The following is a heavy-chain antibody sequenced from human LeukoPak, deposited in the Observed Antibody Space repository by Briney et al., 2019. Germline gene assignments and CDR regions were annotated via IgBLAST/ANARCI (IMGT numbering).Heavy chain of an antibody. V-gene: IGHV4-59*01. CDR1: GGSISSYY. CDR3: ARGLGFDP. D-gene: IGHD2-21*01. CDR2: IYYSGST. J-gene: IGHJ5*02. Sequence: SGTLSLTCTVSGGSISSYYWSWIRQPPGKGLEWIGYIYYSGSTNYNPSLKSRVTISVDTSKNQFSLKLSSVTAADTAVYYCARGLGFDPWGQGTLVTVSS.